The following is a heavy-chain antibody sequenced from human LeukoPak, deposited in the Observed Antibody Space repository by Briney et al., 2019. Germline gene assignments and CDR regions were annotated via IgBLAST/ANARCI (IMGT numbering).Heavy chain of an antibody. Sequence: SETLSLTCAVYGGSFSGYYWSWIRQPPGKGLEWIGEINHSGSTNYNPSLKSRVTISVDTSKNQFSLRLSSVTAADTALYYCARARDSGYYPYYFDYWGQGTLVTVSS. V-gene: IGHV4-34*01. CDR3: ARARDSGYYPYYFDY. J-gene: IGHJ4*02. D-gene: IGHD3-22*01. CDR2: INHSGST. CDR1: GGSFSGYY.